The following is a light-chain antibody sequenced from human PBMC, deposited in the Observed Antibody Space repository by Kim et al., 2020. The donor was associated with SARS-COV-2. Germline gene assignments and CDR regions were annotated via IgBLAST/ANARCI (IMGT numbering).Light chain of an antibody. CDR1: QSVSSTY. J-gene: IGKJ1*01. V-gene: IGKV3-20*01. Sequence: SLGERATLSCRASQSVSSTYLAWYQRKPGQAPRLLIYGASSRATGIPDRFSGSGSGTDFTLTISRLEPEDFAVYYCQQYGSSPWTFGQGTKVDIK. CDR2: GAS. CDR3: QQYGSSPWT.